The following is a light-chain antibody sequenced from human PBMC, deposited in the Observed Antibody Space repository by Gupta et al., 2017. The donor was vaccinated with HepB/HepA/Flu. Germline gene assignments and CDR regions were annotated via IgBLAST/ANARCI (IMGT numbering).Light chain of an antibody. CDR3: HSADSSGTYLV. V-gene: IGLV3-25*03. J-gene: IGLJ2*01. Sequence: SYELTQPPAASVFPGQTARITFSGDAFPKPYAYWYQQKPGPAPVLVIYKDSERPSGIPERFSVTSSGTTVTLTISGVQAEDEADYYCHSADSSGTYLVFGGGTKLTVL. CDR1: AFPKPY. CDR2: KDS.